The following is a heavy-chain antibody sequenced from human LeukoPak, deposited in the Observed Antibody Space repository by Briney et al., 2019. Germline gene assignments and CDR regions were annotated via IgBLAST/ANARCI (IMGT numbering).Heavy chain of an antibody. V-gene: IGHV4-34*01. CDR1: GGSFSGYY. Sequence: PSETLYLTCAVYGGSFSGYYWSWIRQPPGKGLEWIGEINHSGSTNYNPSLKSRVTISVDTSKNQFSLKLSSVTAADTAVYYCARGSPPYYYGSGSRRHFDLWGRGTLVTVSS. CDR3: ARGSPPYYYGSGSRRHFDL. D-gene: IGHD3-10*01. J-gene: IGHJ2*01. CDR2: INHSGST.